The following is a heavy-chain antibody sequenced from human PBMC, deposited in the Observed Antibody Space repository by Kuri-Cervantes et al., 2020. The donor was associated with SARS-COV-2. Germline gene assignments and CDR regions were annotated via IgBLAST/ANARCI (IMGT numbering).Heavy chain of an antibody. CDR1: GYIFTSYG. J-gene: IGHJ4*02. Sequence: ASVKVSCKASGYIFTSYGISWVRQAPGQGLEWMGWISGYNLNTIYAQKVQDRVTMTVDTSTDTAFMEVRSLRSDDTAVYYCARDRWDAILDYWGQGTLVTVSS. CDR2: ISGYNLNT. D-gene: IGHD1-26*01. V-gene: IGHV1-18*04. CDR3: ARDRWDAILDY.